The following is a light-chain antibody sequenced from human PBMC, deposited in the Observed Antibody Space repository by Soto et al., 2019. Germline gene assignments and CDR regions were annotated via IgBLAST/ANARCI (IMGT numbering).Light chain of an antibody. CDR3: SSYTGSSTS. J-gene: IGLJ3*02. V-gene: IGLV2-14*01. CDR2: DVS. Sequence: QSVLTQPASVSGSPGQSITISCTGTSSDVGRYNYVSWYQQHPGKAPKLIIYDVSYRPSGVSDRFSGSKSGNTASLTSSGLQAEDEADYYCSSYTGSSTSFGGGTKLTVL. CDR1: SSDVGRYNY.